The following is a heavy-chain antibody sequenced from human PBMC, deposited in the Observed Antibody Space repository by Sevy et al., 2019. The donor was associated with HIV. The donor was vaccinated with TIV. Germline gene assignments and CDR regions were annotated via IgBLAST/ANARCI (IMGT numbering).Heavy chain of an antibody. CDR2: INPSGGST. J-gene: IGHJ1*01. CDR3: AREEEGMATPAYPLEPGSKYFQH. V-gene: IGHV1-46*01. D-gene: IGHD3-10*01. Sequence: RASVKVSCKASGYTFTSYYMHWVRQAPGQGLEWMGIINPSGGSTSYAQKFQGRVTMTRDTSTSTVYMELSSLRSEDTAVYYCAREEEGMATPAYPLEPGSKYFQHWGQGTLVTVSS. CDR1: GYTFTSYY.